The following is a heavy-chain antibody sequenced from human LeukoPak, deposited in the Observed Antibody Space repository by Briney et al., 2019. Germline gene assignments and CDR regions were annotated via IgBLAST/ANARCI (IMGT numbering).Heavy chain of an antibody. D-gene: IGHD2-2*01. J-gene: IGHJ5*02. V-gene: IGHV4-30-2*01. CDR3: ARAHCSSTSCYGYWFDP. CDR1: GGSISSGGYS. Sequence: SETPSLTCAVSGGSISSGGYSWSWIRQPPGKGLEWIGYIYHSGSTYYNPSLKSRVTISVDRSKNQFSLKLSSVTAADTAVYYCARAHCSSTSCYGYWFDPWGQGTLVTVSS. CDR2: IYHSGST.